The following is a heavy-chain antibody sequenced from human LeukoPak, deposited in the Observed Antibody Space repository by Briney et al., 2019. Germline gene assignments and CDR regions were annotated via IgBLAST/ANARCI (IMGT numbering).Heavy chain of an antibody. CDR2: IIPILGIA. J-gene: IGHJ4*02. Sequence: SVKVSCKASGGTFSSYAISWVRQAPGQGLEWMGRIIPILGIANYAQKFQGRVTITADKSTSTAYMELSSLRSEDTAVYYCARDLYDFWTRXXXXXXYFDYWXXGXLVTV. D-gene: IGHD3-3*01. V-gene: IGHV1-69*04. CDR1: GGTFSSYA. CDR3: ARDLYDFWTRXXXXXXYFDY.